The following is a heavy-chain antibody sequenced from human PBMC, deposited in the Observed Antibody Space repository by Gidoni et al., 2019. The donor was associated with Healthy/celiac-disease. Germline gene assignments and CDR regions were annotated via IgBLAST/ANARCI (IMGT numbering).Heavy chain of an antibody. CDR2: IYTSGST. J-gene: IGHJ6*02. V-gene: IGHV4-61*02. D-gene: IGHD4-4*01. CDR3: ASSTSDGMDV. Sequence: QVQLQESGPGLVKPSQTLSLTCTVSGGSISSGSYYWSWIRQPAGKGLEWIGRIYTSGSTNYNPSLKSRVTISVDTSKNQFSLKLSSVTAADTAVYYCASSTSDGMDVWGQGTTVTVSS. CDR1: GGSISSGSYY.